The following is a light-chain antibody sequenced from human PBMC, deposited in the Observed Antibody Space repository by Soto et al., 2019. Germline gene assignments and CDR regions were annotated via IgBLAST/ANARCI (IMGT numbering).Light chain of an antibody. Sequence: EIVLTQSPGTLSLSPGERATLSCRASQSVSSAYLAWYQQKPGQAPRLLISGASSRATGIPDRFSGSGSGTDFTLTISRLEPEDFVVYFCQQYGGSPPITFGQGTRLDIK. V-gene: IGKV3-20*01. CDR1: QSVSSAY. J-gene: IGKJ5*01. CDR3: QQYGGSPPIT. CDR2: GAS.